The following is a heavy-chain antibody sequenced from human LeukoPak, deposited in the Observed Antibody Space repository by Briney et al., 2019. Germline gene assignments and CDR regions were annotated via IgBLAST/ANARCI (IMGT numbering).Heavy chain of an antibody. J-gene: IGHJ3*02. CDR1: GGTFSSYA. Sequence: AASVKLSCKASGGTFSSYAISWVRQAPGQGLEWMGGIIPIFGTANYAQKFQGRVTITTDESTSTAYMELSSLRSEDTAVYYCARERGYSYGSDAFDIWGQGTVVTVSS. D-gene: IGHD5-18*01. CDR3: ARERGYSYGSDAFDI. CDR2: IIPIFGTA. V-gene: IGHV1-69*05.